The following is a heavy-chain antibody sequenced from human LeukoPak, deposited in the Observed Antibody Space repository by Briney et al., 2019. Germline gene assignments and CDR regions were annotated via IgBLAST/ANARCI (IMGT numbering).Heavy chain of an antibody. V-gene: IGHV3-23*01. CDR1: GFTFSSYA. CDR2: ISGSGGST. J-gene: IGHJ5*02. CDR3: AKDYEGYCSSTSCPHINWFDP. Sequence: GASLRLSCAASGFTFSSYAMSWVRQVPGKGLEWVSVISGSGGSTPYADSVKGRFTISRDNSKNTLYLQMNSLRAEDTAVYYCAKDYEGYCSSTSCPHINWFDPWGQGTLVTVSS. D-gene: IGHD2-2*01.